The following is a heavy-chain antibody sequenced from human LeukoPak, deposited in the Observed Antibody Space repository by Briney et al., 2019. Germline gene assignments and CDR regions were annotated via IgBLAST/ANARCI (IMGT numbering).Heavy chain of an antibody. CDR2: MKGDGSEK. D-gene: IGHD3-16*01. V-gene: IGHV3-7*01. Sequence: GGSLRLSCAASGFTFSTYWMTWVRQAPGKGLEWVANMKGDGSEKHYVDSVKGRFTISRDNAKNSLYLQMNSLRAEDTAVYYCARPAYTAAYDLWGQGTLVTVS. CDR3: ARPAYTAAYDL. J-gene: IGHJ3*01. CDR1: GFTFSTYW.